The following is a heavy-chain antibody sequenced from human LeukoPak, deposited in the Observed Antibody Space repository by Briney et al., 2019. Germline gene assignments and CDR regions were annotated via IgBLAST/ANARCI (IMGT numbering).Heavy chain of an antibody. V-gene: IGHV3-53*01. Sequence: GGSLRLSCAASGFTFSSYAMSWVRQAPGKGLEWVSVIYSGGSTYYADSVKGRFTISRDISKNTLYLQMNSLRAEDTAVYYCARAIPGDYSCQGTLVTVSS. D-gene: IGHD2-2*02. CDR2: IYSGGST. J-gene: IGHJ4*02. CDR1: GFTFSSYA. CDR3: ARAIPGDY.